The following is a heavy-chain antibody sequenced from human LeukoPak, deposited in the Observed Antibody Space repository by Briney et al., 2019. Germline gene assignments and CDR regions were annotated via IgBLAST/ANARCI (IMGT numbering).Heavy chain of an antibody. CDR2: FDPEDGET. D-gene: IGHD6-13*01. V-gene: IGHV1-24*01. J-gene: IGHJ4*02. CDR3: ATTVPSSSSWSPYYFDY. CDR1: GYTLTELS. Sequence: GASVKVSCKVSGYTLTELSMHWVRQAPGKGLEWMGGFDPEDGETIYAQKFQGRVTMTEDTSTDTAYMELSSLRSEDTAVYYCATTVPSSSSWSPYYFDYWGQGTLVTVSS.